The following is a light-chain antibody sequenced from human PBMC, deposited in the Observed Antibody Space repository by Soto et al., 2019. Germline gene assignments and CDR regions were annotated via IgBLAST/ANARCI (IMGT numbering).Light chain of an antibody. J-gene: IGKJ1*01. CDR1: QSVSSN. CDR2: GAS. Sequence: EIVMTQSPATLSVSPGERATLSCRASQSVSSNLAWYQQKPGQAPRLLIYGASTRANGIPARFSGSGSGTECTLTISSLQSEDFAVYYCQQYNNWPWTFGQGTQVEIK. V-gene: IGKV3-15*01. CDR3: QQYNNWPWT.